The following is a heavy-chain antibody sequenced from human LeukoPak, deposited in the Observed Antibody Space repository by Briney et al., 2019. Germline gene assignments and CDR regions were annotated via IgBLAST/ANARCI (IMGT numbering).Heavy chain of an antibody. D-gene: IGHD6-13*01. CDR3: ARASGYSSSWYWFDP. CDR2: IYYSGST. J-gene: IGHJ5*02. Sequence: SETLSLTCTVSGGSISSYYWSWIRQPPGKGLEWIGYIYYSGSTNYNPSLESRVTISVDTSKNQFSLKLSSVTAADTAVYYCARASGYSSSWYWFDPWGQGTLVTVSS. CDR1: GGSISSYY. V-gene: IGHV4-59*01.